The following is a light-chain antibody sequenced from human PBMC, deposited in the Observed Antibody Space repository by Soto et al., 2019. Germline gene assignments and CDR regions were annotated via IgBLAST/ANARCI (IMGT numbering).Light chain of an antibody. Sequence: DIQMTQSPSSLSASVGDRVTITCRASQSISNYLNWYQQKPGIAPKLLIYGASSLQSGVPSRVSGSGYGTDFTLTISSLQPEDFATYYCQQSYSTPRTFGGGTKVEI. CDR1: QSISNY. V-gene: IGKV1-39*01. CDR2: GAS. J-gene: IGKJ4*01. CDR3: QQSYSTPRT.